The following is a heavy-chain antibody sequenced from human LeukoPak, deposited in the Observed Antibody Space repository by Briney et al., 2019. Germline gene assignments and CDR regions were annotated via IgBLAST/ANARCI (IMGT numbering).Heavy chain of an antibody. CDR3: AREEYSSSWYLPFDY. CDR1: GFTFNSYA. J-gene: IGHJ4*02. CDR2: IWYDGGNK. D-gene: IGHD6-13*01. Sequence: GGSLRLSCAASGFTFNSYAMYWVRQAPGKGLEWVANIWYDGGNKYYADSVKGRFTISRDNSKDTVYLQMNSLRVEDTAVYYCAREEYSSSWYLPFDYWGQGTLVTVSS. V-gene: IGHV3-33*08.